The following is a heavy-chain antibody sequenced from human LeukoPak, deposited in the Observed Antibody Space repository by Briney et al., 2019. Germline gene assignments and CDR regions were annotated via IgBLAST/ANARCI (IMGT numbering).Heavy chain of an antibody. V-gene: IGHV3-23*01. J-gene: IGHJ3*02. CDR1: GLTFSNYG. CDR3: ANLGPDGDSAWYGLAAFDI. D-gene: IGHD6-19*01. Sequence: GGSLRLSCAASGLTFSNYGMNWVRQAPGKGLEWVSTISGSGGSTFYPDSVKGRFTISRDNSKNTLYLQMNSLRAEDTAVYYCANLGPDGDSAWYGLAAFDIWGQGTMVTVSS. CDR2: ISGSGGST.